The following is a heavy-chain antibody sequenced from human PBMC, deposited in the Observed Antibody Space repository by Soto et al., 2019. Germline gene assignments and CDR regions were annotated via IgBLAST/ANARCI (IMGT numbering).Heavy chain of an antibody. CDR1: GFIADDYA. V-gene: IGHV3-9*02. CDR2: ISSNSETI. J-gene: IGHJ4*02. Sequence: EMQLVESGGGLVQPGRSLRLSCVGSGFIADDYAMHWVRQPPGKGLEWVSGISSNSETINHADSVKGRFTISRDNAKNSLFPQMNSLRPEDTALYYCAKDMKWGGMTTIHYVGSWGQGTLVSVSS. D-gene: IGHD4-17*01. CDR3: AKDMKWGGMTTIHYVGS.